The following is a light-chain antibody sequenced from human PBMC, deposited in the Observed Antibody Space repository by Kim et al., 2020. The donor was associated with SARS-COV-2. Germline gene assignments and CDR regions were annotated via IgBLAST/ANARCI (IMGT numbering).Light chain of an antibody. J-gene: IGKJ2*01. CDR1: QSVGTS. CDR2: DAS. Sequence: EIVLTQSPATLSLSPGETATLACRASQSVGTSLVWYQQKPGQAPWLLLYDASTRVIGIPARFSGSGSETDFTLTISGLEPEDFAVYYCQQRSNWPSRTFGQGTKLEIK. V-gene: IGKV3-11*01. CDR3: QQRSNWPSRT.